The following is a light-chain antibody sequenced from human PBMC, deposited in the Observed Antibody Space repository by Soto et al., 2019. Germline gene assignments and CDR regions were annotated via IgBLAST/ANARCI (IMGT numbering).Light chain of an antibody. CDR1: QSVSNNY. CDR3: QQRYNWPIT. CDR2: DAS. Sequence: EIVLTQSPGTLSLSPGEGATLCRRSSQSVSNNYLAWYQQKPGQAPRLVIYDASNRATGIPARFSGSGSGTDFTLTISSLEPEDFSVYYCQQRYNWPITFGQGTRLEIK. V-gene: IGKV3-11*01. J-gene: IGKJ5*01.